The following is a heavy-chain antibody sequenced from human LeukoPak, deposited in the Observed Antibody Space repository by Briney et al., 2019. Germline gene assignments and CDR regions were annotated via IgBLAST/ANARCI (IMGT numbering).Heavy chain of an antibody. CDR2: IIPIFGTA. J-gene: IGHJ4*02. CDR1: GGTFSSYA. V-gene: IGHV1-69*05. Sequence: SVKVSCKASGGTFSSYAISWVRQAPGQGLEWMGRIIPIFGTANYAQKFQGRVTITTDESTSTAYMELSSLRSEDTAVYYCARLWIRFGGLEPDCWGQGTLVTVSS. CDR3: ARLWIRFGGLEPDC. D-gene: IGHD5-18*01.